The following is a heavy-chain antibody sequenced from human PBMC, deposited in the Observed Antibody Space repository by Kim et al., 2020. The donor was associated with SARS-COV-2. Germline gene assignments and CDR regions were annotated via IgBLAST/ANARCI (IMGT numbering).Heavy chain of an antibody. CDR2: VSFSGTT. CDR3: ARPPRGISRRAFDI. V-gene: IGHV4-39*01. CDR1: GDSISTTNYF. J-gene: IGHJ3*02. D-gene: IGHD1-20*01. Sequence: SETLSLTCTVSGDSISTTNYFWGWIRQPPGKGLEWIATVSFSGTTYYNPSFKSRVTISIDTSKNQLSLKLSSVTAADTAIYYCARPPRGISRRAFDIWGQGTMVTVSS.